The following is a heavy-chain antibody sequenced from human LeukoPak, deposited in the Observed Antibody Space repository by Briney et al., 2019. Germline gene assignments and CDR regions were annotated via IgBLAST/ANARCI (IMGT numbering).Heavy chain of an antibody. D-gene: IGHD3-3*01. CDR2: IYSGGST. Sequence: PGGSLRLSCAASGVTVSSNYMSWVRQAPGKGLEWVSVIYSGGSTYYADSVKARFTISRDNYKNTLYLQMNRLRAEDTAVYYCAREIPYDFWSGYYTHWGQGTLVTVSS. V-gene: IGHV3-66*02. CDR1: GVTVSSNY. CDR3: AREIPYDFWSGYYTH. J-gene: IGHJ4*02.